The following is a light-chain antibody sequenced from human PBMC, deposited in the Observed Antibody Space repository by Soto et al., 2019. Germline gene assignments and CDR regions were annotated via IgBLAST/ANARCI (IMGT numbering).Light chain of an antibody. CDR1: SNDVGDYDY. Sequence: QSALTQPPSASGSPGQSVTISCTGTSNDVGDYDYVSWYQQHPGKAPKLMVYEVNKRPSGVPDRFSGSKSGNTASLTVSGLQAEDEADYYCLSYDSSLSGYVFGTGTKVTVL. J-gene: IGLJ1*01. CDR3: LSYDSSLSGYV. CDR2: EVN. V-gene: IGLV2-8*01.